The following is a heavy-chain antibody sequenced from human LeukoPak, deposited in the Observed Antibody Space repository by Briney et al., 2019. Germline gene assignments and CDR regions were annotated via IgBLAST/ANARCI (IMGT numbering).Heavy chain of an antibody. D-gene: IGHD6-19*01. J-gene: IGHJ4*02. CDR3: ARDGGYSSGWYEDGYFDY. Sequence: SETLSLTCTVSGGSITGYYWSWIRQPPGRGLEWIGYVHFRGTTSFNPSLKSRVTISVDTSKNQFSLRLSSVTAADTAVYYCARDGGYSSGWYEDGYFDYWGQGTLVTVSS. V-gene: IGHV4-59*01. CDR2: VHFRGTT. CDR1: GGSITGYY.